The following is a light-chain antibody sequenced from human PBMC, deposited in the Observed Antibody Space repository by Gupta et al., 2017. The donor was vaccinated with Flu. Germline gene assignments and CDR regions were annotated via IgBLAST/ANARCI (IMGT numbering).Light chain of an antibody. CDR1: ALPKQY. J-gene: IGLJ1*01. V-gene: IGLV3-25*02. CDR2: KDI. CDR3: QAADSSGSYV. Sequence: SYELTQPPSVSVSPGQTAGITCSGDALPKQYAHWYQQKPGQAPVVVIYKDIERPSGIPERFSGSSSGTTLTLTISGVEADDEADYYCQAADSSGSYVFGTGTKVTVL.